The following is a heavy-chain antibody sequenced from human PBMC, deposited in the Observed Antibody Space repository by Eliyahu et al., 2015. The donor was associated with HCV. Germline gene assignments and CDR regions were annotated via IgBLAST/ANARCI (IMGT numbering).Heavy chain of an antibody. CDR2: IKQDGSEK. CDR1: GFPFIGFW. J-gene: IGHJ4*02. V-gene: IGHV3-7*04. Sequence: EVQLVESGGGLVQPGGSLRLSCAASGFPFIGFWXAWVRQAPGKGLECVANIKQDGSEKYYVDSVRGRFTISRDNAKNSLYLQMNSLRAEDTAVYYCARDRDSLFDYWGQGTLVTVSS. CDR3: ARDRDSLFDY. D-gene: IGHD2-21*01.